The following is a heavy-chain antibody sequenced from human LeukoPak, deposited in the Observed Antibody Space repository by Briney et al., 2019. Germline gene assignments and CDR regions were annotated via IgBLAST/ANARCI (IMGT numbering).Heavy chain of an antibody. CDR3: AGSLPAPKEFAF. Sequence: SETLSLTCTVSGGSISSYYWSWIRQPPGKGLEWIGYIYYSGSTNYNPSLKSRVTISVDTSKNQFSLKLNSVTAADTAVYYCAGSLPAPKEFAFWGQGAPVTVSS. D-gene: IGHD2-2*01. CDR2: IYYSGST. J-gene: IGHJ4*02. V-gene: IGHV4-59*08. CDR1: GGSISSYY.